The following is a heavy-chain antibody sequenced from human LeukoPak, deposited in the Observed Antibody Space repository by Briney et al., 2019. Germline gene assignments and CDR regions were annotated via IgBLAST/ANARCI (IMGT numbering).Heavy chain of an antibody. D-gene: IGHD3-22*01. CDR2: IYYSGST. J-gene: IGHJ4*02. CDR3: ARHLEVVVITLWSPYYFDY. V-gene: IGHV4-39*01. Sequence: TSETLSLTCTVSGGSISSSSYDWGWIRQPPGKGLEWIGSIYYSGSTYYNPSLKSRVTISVDTSKNQFSLKLSSVTAADTAVYYCARHLEVVVITLWSPYYFDYWGQGTLVTVSS. CDR1: GGSISSSSYD.